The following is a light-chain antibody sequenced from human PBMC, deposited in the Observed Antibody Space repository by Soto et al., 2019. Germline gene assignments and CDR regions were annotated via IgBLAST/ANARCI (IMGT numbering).Light chain of an antibody. CDR3: QKYNNGPPAT. J-gene: IGKJ3*01. V-gene: IGKV1-27*01. CDR1: QDINNY. Sequence: IQMTQSPSSLSASVGDRVTITCRASQDINNYLAWYQQKPGKAPKLLIYAASTLQSGVPSRFSGGGSGTDFTLTISSLQPEDVATDYCQKYNNGPPATFGPWTKVGV. CDR2: AAS.